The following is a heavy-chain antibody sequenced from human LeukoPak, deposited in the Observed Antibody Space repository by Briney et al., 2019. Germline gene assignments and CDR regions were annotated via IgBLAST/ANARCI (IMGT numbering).Heavy chain of an antibody. V-gene: IGHV4-59*12. Sequence: PETLSLTCTVSGGSISPYYWSWIRQLPGKGLEWIGYIYYSGSTNYNPSLKSRVTISVDTSKNQFSLKLTSVTAADTALYFCARAGGGTYYFDFWGQGTLVTVSS. CDR1: GGSISPYY. CDR2: IYYSGST. J-gene: IGHJ4*02. CDR3: ARAGGGTYYFDF. D-gene: IGHD1-26*01.